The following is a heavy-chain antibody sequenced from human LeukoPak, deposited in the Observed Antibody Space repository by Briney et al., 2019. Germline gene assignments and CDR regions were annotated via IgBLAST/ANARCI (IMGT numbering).Heavy chain of an antibody. CDR2: INLNSGGT. CDR1: GYTFTGYY. Sequence: ASLKVSCKASGYTFTGYYMHWVRQAPGQGLEWMGWINLNSGGTNYAQKFQGRVTMTRDTSISTAYMELSRLRSDDTANYYCARGHCSGGICYDWYFDLWGRGTLVTVSS. D-gene: IGHD2-15*01. J-gene: IGHJ2*01. CDR3: ARGHCSGGICYDWYFDL. V-gene: IGHV1-2*02.